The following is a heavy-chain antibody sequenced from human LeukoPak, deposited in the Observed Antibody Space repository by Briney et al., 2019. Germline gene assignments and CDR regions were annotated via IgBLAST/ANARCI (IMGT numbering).Heavy chain of an antibody. D-gene: IGHD5-18*01. J-gene: IGHJ4*02. V-gene: IGHV1-2*02. CDR3: ARATVDTAMVTDGYYFDY. CDR1: GYTFTGYY. CDR2: INPNSGGT. Sequence: GASVKVSCKASGYTFTGYYMHWVRQAPGQGLEWMGWINPNSGGTNYAQKFQGRVTMTRDTSISTAYMELSRLRSDDTAVYYCARATVDTAMVTDGYYFDYWGQGTLVTASS.